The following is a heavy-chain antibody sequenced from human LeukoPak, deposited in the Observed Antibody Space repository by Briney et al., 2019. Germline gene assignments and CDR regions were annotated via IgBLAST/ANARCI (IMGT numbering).Heavy chain of an antibody. CDR1: GFTFSNYW. J-gene: IGHJ5*02. V-gene: IGHV3-74*01. D-gene: IGHD1-26*01. Sequence: PGGSLRLSCAASGFTFSNYWMHWVRHAPGKGLVWVSGIGSDGSNPRYADSVNGRFAISRDNAKNTLYLQMSSLSVEATAIYYCARVFLVGPTLGWFDPWGQGTLVTVSS. CDR3: ARVFLVGPTLGWFDP. CDR2: IGSDGSNP.